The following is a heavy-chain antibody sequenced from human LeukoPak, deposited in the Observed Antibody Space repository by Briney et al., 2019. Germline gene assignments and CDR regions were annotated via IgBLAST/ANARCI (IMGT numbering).Heavy chain of an antibody. CDR3: AKETLSLDP. CDR2: ISYDGSNK. J-gene: IGHJ5*02. CDR1: GFTFSSYG. Sequence: GGSLRLSCAASGFTFSSYGMHWVRQAPGKGLEWVAVISYDGSNKYYADSVKGRFTISRDNSKNTLYLQMNSLRAEDTAVYYCAKETLSLDPWGQGTLVTVSS. V-gene: IGHV3-30*18.